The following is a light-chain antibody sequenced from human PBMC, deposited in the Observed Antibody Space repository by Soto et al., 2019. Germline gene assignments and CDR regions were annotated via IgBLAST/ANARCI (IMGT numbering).Light chain of an antibody. CDR3: QQYHNWPGT. CDR2: GAS. J-gene: IGKJ1*01. CDR1: QSVSSD. V-gene: IGKV3-15*01. Sequence: EIVMTQSPATLSVSTGERATLSCGASQSVSSDLAWYHQKPGQAPRLLMDGASTRATGIPARFSGSGSGTEFTLTINSLQSEDFAVYYCQQYHNWPGTFGQGTKV.